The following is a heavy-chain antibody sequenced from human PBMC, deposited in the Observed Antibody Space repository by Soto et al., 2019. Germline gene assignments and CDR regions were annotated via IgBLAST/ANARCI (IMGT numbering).Heavy chain of an antibody. CDR1: GGSISSGDYY. CDR3: ARGGGWLQLSGVVDY. CDR2: IYYSGST. D-gene: IGHD5-12*01. V-gene: IGHV4-30-4*01. Sequence: TSETLSLTCTVSGGSISSGDYYWSWIRQPPGKGLEWIGYIYYSGSTYYNPSLKSRVTISVDTSKNQFSLKLSSVTAADTAVYYCARGGGWLQLSGVVDYWGQGTLVTVSS. J-gene: IGHJ4*02.